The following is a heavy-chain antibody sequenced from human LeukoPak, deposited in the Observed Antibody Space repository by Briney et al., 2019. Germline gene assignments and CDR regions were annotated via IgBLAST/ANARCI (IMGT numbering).Heavy chain of an antibody. CDR1: GYTFTGYY. D-gene: IGHD6-13*01. Sequence: ASVKVSCKASGYTFTGYYMHWVRQAPGQGLEWMGRISPNSGGTNYAQKFQGRVTMTRDTSISTAYMELSRLRSDDTAVYYCASMRYSNSWYEDAFDIWSQGTMVTVSS. V-gene: IGHV1-2*06. CDR2: ISPNSGGT. CDR3: ASMRYSNSWYEDAFDI. J-gene: IGHJ3*02.